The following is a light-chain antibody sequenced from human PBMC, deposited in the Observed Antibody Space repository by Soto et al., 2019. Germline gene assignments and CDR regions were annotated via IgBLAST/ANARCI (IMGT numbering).Light chain of an antibody. Sequence: QAVVTQEPSLTVSPGGTVTLTCGFSTGAVTSGHYPYWFQQKPSQAPRTLIYDTNNKHSWTPARFSGSLLGGKAALTLSGAQPEDEADYYCLVSYSGARVFGGGTKLTVL. J-gene: IGLJ2*01. CDR1: TGAVTSGHY. CDR3: LVSYSGARV. CDR2: DTN. V-gene: IGLV7-46*01.